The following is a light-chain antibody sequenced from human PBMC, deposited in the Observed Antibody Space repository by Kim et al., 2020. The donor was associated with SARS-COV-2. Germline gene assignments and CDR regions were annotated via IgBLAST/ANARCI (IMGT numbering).Light chain of an antibody. CDR1: QEIGDD. CDR3: LQHDKFPSRYS. Sequence: EPKPRQSQALMSATPGDKVKISCKASQEIGDDMNWYQQKPGEAAIFIIKEATTLVPGISPRFSGSGYGTDFTLTINNIESEDAAYYFCLQHDKFPSRYSFGQGTKLEI. CDR2: EAT. V-gene: IGKV5-2*01. J-gene: IGKJ2*01.